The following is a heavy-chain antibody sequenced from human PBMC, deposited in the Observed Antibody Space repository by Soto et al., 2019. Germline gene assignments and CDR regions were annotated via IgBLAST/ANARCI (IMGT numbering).Heavy chain of an antibody. CDR1: GYSFTSYW. V-gene: IGHV5-10-1*01. J-gene: IGHJ6*02. CDR2: IDPSDSYT. CDR3: ARYRSSWYRLHYYGMDV. Sequence: PGESLKISCKGSGYSFTSYWISWVRQMPGKGLEWIGRIDPSDSYTNYSPSFQGHVTISADKSISTAYLQWGSLKASDTAMYYCARYRSSWYRLHYYGMDVWGQGTTVTFSS. D-gene: IGHD6-13*01.